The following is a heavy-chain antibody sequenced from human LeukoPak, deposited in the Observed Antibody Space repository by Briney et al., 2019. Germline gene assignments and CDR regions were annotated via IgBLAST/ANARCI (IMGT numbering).Heavy chain of an antibody. CDR3: ARDRRGFDWFDY. Sequence: SETLSLTCTVSGYSISSGYYWGWIRQPPGKGLEWIGSIYHSGSTYYNPSLKSRVTISVDTSKNQFSLKLSSVTAADTAVYYCARDRRGFDWFDYWGQGTLVTVCS. CDR2: IYHSGST. D-gene: IGHD3-10*01. V-gene: IGHV4-38-2*02. J-gene: IGHJ5*01. CDR1: GYSISSGYY.